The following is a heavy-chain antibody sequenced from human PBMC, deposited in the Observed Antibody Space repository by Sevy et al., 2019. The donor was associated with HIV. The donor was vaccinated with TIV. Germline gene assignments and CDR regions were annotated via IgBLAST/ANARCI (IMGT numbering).Heavy chain of an antibody. D-gene: IGHD3-10*01. CDR3: ARDDTASYLPVS. CDR2: ISRSGTTR. J-gene: IGHJ4*02. Sequence: GGSLRLSCAASGFTFSDYSLNWVGQAPGKGLEWVSYISRSGTTRHYADSVRGRFTISRDDAKNSLYLQMSSLRDEDTAVYYCARDDTASYLPVSWGQGTLVTVSS. CDR1: GFTFSDYS. V-gene: IGHV3-48*02.